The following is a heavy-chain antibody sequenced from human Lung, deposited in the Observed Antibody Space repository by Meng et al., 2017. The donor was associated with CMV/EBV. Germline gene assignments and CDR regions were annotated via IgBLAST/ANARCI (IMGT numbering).Heavy chain of an antibody. V-gene: IGHV3-7*01. CDR3: AGAFGVYHLPGGD. J-gene: IGHJ4*02. CDR1: GFTFSSYW. D-gene: IGHD2-2*01. CDR2: IKQDGSEK. Sequence: GGSXRLXCAASGFTFSSYWMSWVRQAPGKGLEWVANIKQDGSEKYYVDSVKGRFTISRDNAKNSLYLQMNSLRAEDTAVYYCAGAFGVYHLPGGDWGQGTLVTVSS.